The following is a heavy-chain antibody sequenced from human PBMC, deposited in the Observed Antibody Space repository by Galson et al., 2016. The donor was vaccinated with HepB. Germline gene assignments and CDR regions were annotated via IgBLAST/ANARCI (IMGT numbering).Heavy chain of an antibody. CDR2: IGIAGDT. CDR1: GFTFSSYD. Sequence: SLRLSCAASGFTFSSYDMLWVRQAAGRGLEWVSLIGIAGDTYYPGSVKGRFTISRDNAENSLFLQMNSLRAEDTAVYYCARDRTARSALDLWGQGTLVTVSS. J-gene: IGHJ5*02. CDR3: ARDRTARSALDL. V-gene: IGHV3-13*01. D-gene: IGHD5-18*01.